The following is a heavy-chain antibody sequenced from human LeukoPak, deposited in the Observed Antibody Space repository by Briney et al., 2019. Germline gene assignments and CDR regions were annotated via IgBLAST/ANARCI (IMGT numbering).Heavy chain of an antibody. CDR1: GFTFDDYA. V-gene: IGHV3-9*01. D-gene: IGHD3-3*01. CDR3: ATDINQTPQYYDFWSGYSSTYYYYYYMDV. CDR2: IIWNSGST. J-gene: IGHJ6*03. Sequence: GRSLSLSCAVSGFTFDDYAMHCVLQAPGKGLEWGSGIIWNSGSTGYAHSVKGRFTISRDTAKNSLYLQMNSLRAEATALYYCATDINQTPQYYDFWSGYSSTYYYYYYMDVWGKGTTVTVSS.